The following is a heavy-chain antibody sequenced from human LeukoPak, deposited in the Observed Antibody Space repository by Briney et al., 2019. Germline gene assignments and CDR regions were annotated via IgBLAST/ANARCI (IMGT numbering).Heavy chain of an antibody. V-gene: IGHV1-2*02. CDR2: INPNSGGT. J-gene: IGHJ6*03. CDR3: ARGRTYYDILTGYQNPSSYYYYYMDV. CDR1: GYTFTGYY. Sequence: ASVKVSCKASGYTFTGYYMHWVRQAPGQGLEWMGWINPNSGGTNYAQKFQGRVTMTRDTSISTAYMELSRLRSDDTAVYYCARGRTYYDILTGYQNPSSYYYYYMDVWGKGTTVTISS. D-gene: IGHD3-9*01.